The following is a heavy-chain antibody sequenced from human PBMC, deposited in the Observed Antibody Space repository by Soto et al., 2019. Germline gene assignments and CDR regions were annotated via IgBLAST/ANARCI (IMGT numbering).Heavy chain of an antibody. CDR3: AKEPIPVYYYYGMDV. CDR2: ISGGGGST. CDR1: GFSFSIYA. J-gene: IGHJ6*02. Sequence: GGSLRLSCAASGFSFSIYAMNWVRQAPGKGLEWVSGISGGGGSTYHADSVKGRFTISRDNSKNTLYLQMNSLRAEDTAVYYCAKEPIPVYYYYGMDVWGQGTTVTVSS. V-gene: IGHV3-23*01.